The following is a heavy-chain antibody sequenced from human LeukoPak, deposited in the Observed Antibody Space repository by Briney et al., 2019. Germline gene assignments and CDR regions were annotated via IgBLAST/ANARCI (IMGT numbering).Heavy chain of an antibody. CDR1: GFTFSSYG. D-gene: IGHD3-10*01. CDR3: AKEEGGSITMVRGLGY. V-gene: IGHV3-30*02. CDR2: IRYDGSNK. Sequence: GGSLRLSCAASGFTFSSYGMHWVRQAPGKGLEWVAFIRYDGSNKYYADSVKGRFTISRDNSKNTLYLQMNSLRAEDTAVYYCAKEEGGSITMVRGLGYWGQGTLVTVSS. J-gene: IGHJ4*02.